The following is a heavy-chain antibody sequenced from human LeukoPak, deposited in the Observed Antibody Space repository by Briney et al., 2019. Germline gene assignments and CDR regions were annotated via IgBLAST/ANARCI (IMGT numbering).Heavy chain of an antibody. CDR1: GYTLTELS. Sequence: ASVKVSCKVSGYTLTELSMHWVRQAPGKGLEWMGGFDPEDGETIYAQKFQGRVTMTEDTSTDTAYMELSSLRSEDTAVYYCATGIAVAGTTGFDNWGQGTLVTVSS. D-gene: IGHD6-19*01. J-gene: IGHJ4*02. CDR3: ATGIAVAGTTGFDN. CDR2: FDPEDGET. V-gene: IGHV1-24*01.